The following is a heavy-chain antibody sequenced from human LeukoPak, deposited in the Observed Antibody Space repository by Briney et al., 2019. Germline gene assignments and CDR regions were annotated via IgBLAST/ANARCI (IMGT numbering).Heavy chain of an antibody. V-gene: IGHV4-4*07. CDR2: IYTSGST. CDR1: GGSISSYY. D-gene: IGHD1-26*01. Sequence: SETLSLTCTVSGGSISSYYWSWIRQPAGKGLEWIGRIYTSGSTNYNPSLKSRVTMSVDTSKNQFSLKLSSVTAADTAVYYCARETEAGSYHPPFDYWGQGTLVTVSS. J-gene: IGHJ4*02. CDR3: ARETEAGSYHPPFDY.